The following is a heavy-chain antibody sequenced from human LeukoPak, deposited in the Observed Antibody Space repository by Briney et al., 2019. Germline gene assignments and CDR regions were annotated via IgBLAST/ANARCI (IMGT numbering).Heavy chain of an antibody. J-gene: IGHJ5*02. CDR3: ARRERLVGFDP. Sequence: PSETLSLTCTVSGGSISSYYWSWIRQPPGKGLEWIGYIYYSGSTNYNPSLKSRVTISVDTSKNQFSLKLSSVTAADTAVYYCARRERLVGFDPWGQGTLVTVSS. D-gene: IGHD6-13*01. CDR1: GGSISSYY. CDR2: IYYSGST. V-gene: IGHV4-59*08.